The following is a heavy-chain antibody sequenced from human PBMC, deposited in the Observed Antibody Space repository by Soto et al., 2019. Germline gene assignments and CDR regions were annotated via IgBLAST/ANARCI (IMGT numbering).Heavy chain of an antibody. V-gene: IGHV3-30*18. CDR1: EFTFSSYG. J-gene: IGHJ4*02. D-gene: IGHD3-22*01. Sequence: GGSLRLACAASEFTFSSYGIHWVRQAPGKGLEWVAVISYDGSKKNYLDSVKGRFTISRDNSKNTMYLEMNSLRAEDTAVYYCAKDSFYHDIGGYYVFDYWGQRTLVTVSS. CDR2: ISYDGSKK. CDR3: AKDSFYHDIGGYYVFDY.